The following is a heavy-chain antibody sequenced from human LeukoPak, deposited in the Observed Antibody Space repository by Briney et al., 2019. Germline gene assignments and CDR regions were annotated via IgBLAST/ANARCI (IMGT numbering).Heavy chain of an antibody. CDR1: GFTFSRYW. CDR3: ARVGALSSSWLLY. Sequence: GGSLRLSCAASGFTFSRYWMSWVRQAPGKGLEWVSYISSSGSTIYYADSVKGRFTISRDNAKNSLYLQMNSLRDEDTAAYYCARVGALSSSWLLYWGQGTLVTVSS. CDR2: ISSSGSTI. V-gene: IGHV3-48*02. J-gene: IGHJ4*02. D-gene: IGHD6-13*01.